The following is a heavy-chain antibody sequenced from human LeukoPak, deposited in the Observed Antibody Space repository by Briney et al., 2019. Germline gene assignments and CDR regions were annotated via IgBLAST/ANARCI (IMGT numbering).Heavy chain of an antibody. D-gene: IGHD2-2*01. J-gene: IGHJ4*02. V-gene: IGHV3-33*06. CDR3: AKGGHCTSTICYYFDS. CDR2: IWDNGNNK. CDR1: ALTVGKSY. Sequence: GGSLRLSHLPAALTVGKSYTGSVRQAPGKGLEWVAVIWDNGNNKYYGDSVNGRFTISRDNSKNTLHLQMNSLRPEDSAIYYCAKGGHCTSTICYYFDSWGQGALVTVSA.